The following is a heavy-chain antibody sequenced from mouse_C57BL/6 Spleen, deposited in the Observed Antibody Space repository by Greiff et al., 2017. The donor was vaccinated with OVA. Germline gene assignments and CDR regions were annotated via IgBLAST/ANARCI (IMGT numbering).Heavy chain of an antibody. CDR2: INPNNGGT. CDR3: ARYGYYGSSYGFDY. Sequence: EVQLQQSGPELVKPGASVKIPCKASGYTFTDYNMDWVKQSHGKSLEWIGDINPNNGGTIYNQKFKGKATLTVDKSSSTAYMELRSLTSEDTAVYYCARYGYYGSSYGFDYWGQGTTLTVSS. J-gene: IGHJ2*01. V-gene: IGHV1-18*01. CDR1: GYTFTDYN. D-gene: IGHD1-1*01.